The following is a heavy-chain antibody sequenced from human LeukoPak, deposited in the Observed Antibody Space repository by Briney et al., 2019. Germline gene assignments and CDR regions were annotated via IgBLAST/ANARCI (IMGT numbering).Heavy chain of an antibody. J-gene: IGHJ6*03. V-gene: IGHV4-31*03. D-gene: IGHD2-2*02. CDR3: ARAAYCSSTSCYTPWYYYYYMDV. CDR1: GGSISSGGYY. CDR2: IYYSGST. Sequence: SETLSLTCTVSGGSISSGGYYWSWIRQHPGKGLGWIGYIYYSGSTYYNPSLKSRVTISVDTSKNQFSLKLSSVTAADTAVYYCARAAYCSSTSCYTPWYYYYYMDVWGKGTTVTVSS.